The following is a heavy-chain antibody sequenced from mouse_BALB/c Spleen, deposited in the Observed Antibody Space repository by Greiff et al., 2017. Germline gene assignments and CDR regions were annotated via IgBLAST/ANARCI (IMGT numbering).Heavy chain of an antibody. CDR2: ISSGGST. CDR1: GFTFSSYA. D-gene: IGHD2-4*01. Sequence: VQLVESGGGLVKPGGSLKLSCAASGFTFSSYAMSWVRQTPEKRLEWVASISSGGSTYYPDSVKGRFTISRDNARNILYLQMSSLRSEDTAMYYCARGWLDYDYDNFDYWGQGTTLTVSS. V-gene: IGHV5-6-5*01. CDR3: ARGWLDYDYDNFDY. J-gene: IGHJ2*01.